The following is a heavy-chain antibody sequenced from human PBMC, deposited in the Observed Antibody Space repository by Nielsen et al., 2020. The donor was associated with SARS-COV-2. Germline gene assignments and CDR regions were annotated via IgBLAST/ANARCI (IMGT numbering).Heavy chain of an antibody. CDR2: ISASGGNT. V-gene: IGHV3-23*01. Sequence: GGSLRLSCTASGFTFSMYATSWVRQAPGKGLEWVSLISASGGNTYYAGSVKGRFTVSRDNSKHTLYLQMNSLRAEDTAVYYCAKQGSHSVVGWQNWSDSWGQGTLVTVSP. D-gene: IGHD1-26*01. CDR3: AKQGSHSVVGWQNWSDS. CDR1: GFTFSMYA. J-gene: IGHJ5*01.